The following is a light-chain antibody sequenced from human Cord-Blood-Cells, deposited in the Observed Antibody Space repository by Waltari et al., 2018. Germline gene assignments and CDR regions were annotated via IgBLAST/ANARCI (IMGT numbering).Light chain of an antibody. CDR3: QQYDNLPLT. V-gene: IGKV1-33*01. CDR1: QDISNY. Sequence: DIQIHQPPSSLSASLGDRVTITCQASQDISNYLNWYQQKPGKAPKLLIYDASNLETGGPSRFSGSGSGTDFTFTISSLQPEDIATYYCQQYDNLPLTFGGGTKVEIK. J-gene: IGKJ4*01. CDR2: DAS.